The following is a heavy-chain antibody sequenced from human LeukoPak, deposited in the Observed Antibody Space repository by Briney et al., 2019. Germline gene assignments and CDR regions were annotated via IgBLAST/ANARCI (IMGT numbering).Heavy chain of an antibody. Sequence: ASVKVSCKASGYTFTGYYMHWVRQAPGQGLEWMGWINPNSGGTNSAQRFQGRVTMTRDTSISTAYMELSSLRSEDTAVYYCAALDVLPAAIPFDYWGQGTLATVSS. D-gene: IGHD2-2*01. V-gene: IGHV1-2*02. CDR3: AALDVLPAAIPFDY. CDR2: INPNSGGT. J-gene: IGHJ4*02. CDR1: GYTFTGYY.